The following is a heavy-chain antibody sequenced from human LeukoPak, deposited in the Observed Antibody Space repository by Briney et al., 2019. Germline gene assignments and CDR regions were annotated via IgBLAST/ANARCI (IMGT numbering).Heavy chain of an antibody. CDR2: INPSGGST. D-gene: IGHD6-13*01. V-gene: IGHV1-46*03. CDR1: GYTFTSYY. J-gene: IGHJ4*02. CDR3: ARDEQQLVHPSDY. Sequence: ASVKVSCKASGYTFTSYYTHWVRQAPGQGLEWMGIINPSGGSTSYAQKFQGRVTMTRDTSTSTVYMELSSLRSEDTDVYYCARDEQQLVHPSDYWGQGTLVTVSS.